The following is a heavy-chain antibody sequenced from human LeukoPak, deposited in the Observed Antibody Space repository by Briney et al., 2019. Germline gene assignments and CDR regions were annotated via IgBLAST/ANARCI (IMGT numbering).Heavy chain of an antibody. CDR3: ARHSGSYGVDY. CDR2: MNPNSGNT. CDR1: GYTFTSYD. J-gene: IGHJ4*02. D-gene: IGHD1-26*01. Sequence: ASVKVSCKASGYTFTSYDINWVRQAPGQGLEWMGWMNPNSGNTGYAQKFQGRVTITRNTSISTAYMELSSLRSEDTAVYYCARHSGSYGVDYWGQGTLVTVSS. V-gene: IGHV1-8*03.